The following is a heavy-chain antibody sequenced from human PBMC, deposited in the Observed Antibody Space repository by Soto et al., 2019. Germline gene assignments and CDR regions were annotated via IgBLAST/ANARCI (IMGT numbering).Heavy chain of an antibody. D-gene: IGHD3-10*01. V-gene: IGHV3-7*01. Sequence: GGSLRLSCAASGFTFSSYWMSWVRQAPGKGLEWVANIKQDGSEKYYVDSVKGRFTISRDNAKNSLYLQMNSLRAEDTAVYYCARDLNTDYYGSGSDWFDPWGQGTLVTVSS. J-gene: IGHJ5*02. CDR1: GFTFSSYW. CDR2: IKQDGSEK. CDR3: ARDLNTDYYGSGSDWFDP.